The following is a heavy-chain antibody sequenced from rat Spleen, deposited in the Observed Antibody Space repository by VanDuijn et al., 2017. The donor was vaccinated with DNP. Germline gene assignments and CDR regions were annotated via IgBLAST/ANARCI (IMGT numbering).Heavy chain of an antibody. Sequence: EVQLVESGGGPVQPGRSLKLSCVASGFIFSNYWMTWIRQAPKKGLEWVATIISDGSRTYYRDSVKGRFTISRDNAKSTLYLQMDSLRSEDTATYYCARHSLAYWGQGTLVTVSS. J-gene: IGHJ3*01. CDR3: ARHSLAY. V-gene: IGHV5-29*01. CDR2: IISDGSRT. CDR1: GFIFSNYW.